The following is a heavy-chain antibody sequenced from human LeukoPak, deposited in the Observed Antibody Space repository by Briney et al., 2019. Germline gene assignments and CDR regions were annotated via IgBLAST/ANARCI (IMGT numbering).Heavy chain of an antibody. D-gene: IGHD3-3*01. J-gene: IGHJ5*02. CDR2: INHSGST. Sequence: PSETLSLTCAVYGGSFSGYYWSWIRQPPGKGLEWIGEINHSGSTNYNPSLKSRVTISVDTSKNQFSLKLGSVTAADTAVYYCARASPTIFGGGGWFDPWGQGTLVTVSS. V-gene: IGHV4-34*01. CDR1: GGSFSGYY. CDR3: ARASPTIFGGGGWFDP.